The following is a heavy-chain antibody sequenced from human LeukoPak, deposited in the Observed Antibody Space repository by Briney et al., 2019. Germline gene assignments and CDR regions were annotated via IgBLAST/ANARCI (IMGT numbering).Heavy chain of an antibody. CDR3: ATESRIAARLYYYGMDV. CDR2: FDPEDGGT. J-gene: IGHJ6*02. D-gene: IGHD6-6*01. V-gene: IGHV1-24*01. CDR1: GYTLTELS. Sequence: ASVKVSCKVSGYTLTELSMHWVRQAPGKGLEWMGGFDPEDGGTIYAQKFQGRVTMTEDTSTDTAYMELSSLRSEDTAVCYCATESRIAARLYYYGMDVWGQGTTVTVSS.